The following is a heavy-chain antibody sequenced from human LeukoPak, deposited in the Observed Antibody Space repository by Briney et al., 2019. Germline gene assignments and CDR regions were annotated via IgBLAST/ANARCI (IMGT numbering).Heavy chain of an antibody. D-gene: IGHD6-25*01. CDR2: IYYRGNT. CDR3: ARTGYSSDYYGMDV. V-gene: IGHV4-39*07. J-gene: IGHJ6*02. Sequence: SETLSLTCTVSGGSISSSSYYWGWIRQPPGKGLEWIGSIYYRGNTNYNPSLKSRVTISVDMSKNQFSLKLRSVTAADTAVYYCARTGYSSDYYGMDVWGQGTTVTVSS. CDR1: GGSISSSSYY.